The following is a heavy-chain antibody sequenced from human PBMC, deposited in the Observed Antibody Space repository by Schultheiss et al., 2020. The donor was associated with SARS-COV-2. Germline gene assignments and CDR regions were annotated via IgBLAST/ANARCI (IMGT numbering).Heavy chain of an antibody. V-gene: IGHV3-33*08. D-gene: IGHD6-6*01. CDR1: GFTFSSYG. CDR3: ARALYSSSPYYYYYGMDV. CDR2: IWYDGSNK. J-gene: IGHJ6*02. Sequence: GGSLRLSCAASGFTFSSYGMHWVRQAPGKGLEWVAVIWYDGSNKYYADSVKGRFTISRENAKNSLYLQMNSLRAGDTAVYYCARALYSSSPYYYYYGMDVWGQGTTVTVSS.